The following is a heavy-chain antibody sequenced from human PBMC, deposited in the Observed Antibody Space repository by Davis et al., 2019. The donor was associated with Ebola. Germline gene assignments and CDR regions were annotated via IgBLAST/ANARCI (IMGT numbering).Heavy chain of an antibody. CDR2: IHYSGNT. V-gene: IGHV4-59*12. CDR3: ARDLGGSGYYDAFDI. J-gene: IGHJ3*02. CDR1: GGSITGYH. D-gene: IGHD3-22*01. Sequence: SETLSLTCTVSGGSITGYHWSWIRQPPGKGLEWIGYIHYSGNTNYNPSLKSRVTISLDTSKNQFSLKLSSVTAADTAVYYCARDLGGSGYYDAFDIWGQGTMVTVSS.